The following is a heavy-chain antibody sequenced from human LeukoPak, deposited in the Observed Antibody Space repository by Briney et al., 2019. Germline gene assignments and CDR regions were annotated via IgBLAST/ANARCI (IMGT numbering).Heavy chain of an antibody. CDR3: ATDLRYSSSSDDAFDI. D-gene: IGHD6-6*01. CDR2: FDPEDGET. V-gene: IGHV1-24*01. Sequence: GASVKVSCKVSGYTLTELSMHWVRQAPGKGLEWMGGFDPEDGETIYAQKFQGRVTMTEDTSTDTAYMELSSLRSEDTAVYYCATDLRYSSSSDDAFDIWGQGTMVTVSS. CDR1: GYTLTELS. J-gene: IGHJ3*02.